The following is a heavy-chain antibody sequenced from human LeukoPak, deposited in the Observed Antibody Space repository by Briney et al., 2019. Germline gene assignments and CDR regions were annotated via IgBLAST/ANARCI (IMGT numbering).Heavy chain of an antibody. V-gene: IGHV3-7*01. CDR1: GFPFSIYW. D-gene: IGHD3-3*01. CDR3: ATWRLLSD. Sequence: GGSLRLSCAAPGFPFSIYWIGWVRRAPGRGLEWVANIKEDGSEKYYVDSVKGRFTISRDNAKNSLYLQMSSLRAEDTAVYYCATWRLLSDWGQGTLVTVSS. J-gene: IGHJ4*02. CDR2: IKEDGSEK.